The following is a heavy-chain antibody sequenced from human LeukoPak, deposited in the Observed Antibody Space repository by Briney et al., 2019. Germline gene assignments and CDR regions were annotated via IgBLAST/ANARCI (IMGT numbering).Heavy chain of an antibody. CDR3: AKVSRFAVVPAAMLDY. CDR1: GFTFRSYW. CDR2: ISGSGDIT. D-gene: IGHD2-2*01. Sequence: GGSLSLSCAASGFTFRSYWIHWVRQAPGKGLEWVSAISGSGDITYYADSVKGRFTMSRDNFKNTLYLQMNSLRAEDTAVYYCAKVSRFAVVPAAMLDYWGQGIQVTVSS. V-gene: IGHV3-23*01. J-gene: IGHJ4*02.